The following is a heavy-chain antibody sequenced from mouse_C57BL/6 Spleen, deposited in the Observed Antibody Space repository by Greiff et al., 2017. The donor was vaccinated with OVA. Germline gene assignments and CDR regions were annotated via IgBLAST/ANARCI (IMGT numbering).Heavy chain of an antibody. D-gene: IGHD1-1*01. V-gene: IGHV1-72*01. Sequence: VQLQESGAELVKPGASVKLSCKASGYTFTSYWMHWVKQRPGRGLEWIGRIDPNSGGTKYNEKFKSKATLTEDKPSSTAYMQLSSLTSEDSAVYDCARSYYYGSNAMDYWGQGTSVTVSS. J-gene: IGHJ4*01. CDR3: ARSYYYGSNAMDY. CDR2: IDPNSGGT. CDR1: GYTFTSYW.